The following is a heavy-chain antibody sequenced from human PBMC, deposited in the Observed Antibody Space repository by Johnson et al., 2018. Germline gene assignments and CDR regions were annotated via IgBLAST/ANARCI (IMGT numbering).Heavy chain of an antibody. Sequence: VQLVQSGGGVVQXGRSLRLSCAASGFTFSSYAMHWVRQAPGKGLEWVSGISGNSGSIGYADSVKGRFTISRDNAKNSLYLQMNSLRAEDTAVYYCATSRGDGVARGMDVWGQGTTVTVSS. V-gene: IGHV3-9*01. CDR1: GFTFSSYA. CDR2: ISGNSGSI. CDR3: ATSRGDGVARGMDV. J-gene: IGHJ6*02. D-gene: IGHD3-10*01.